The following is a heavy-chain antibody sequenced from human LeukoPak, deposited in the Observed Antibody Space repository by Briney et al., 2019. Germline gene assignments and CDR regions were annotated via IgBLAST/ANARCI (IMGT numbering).Heavy chain of an antibody. CDR1: GFTVSSNY. Sequence: GGSLRLSCAASGFTVSSNYMSWVRQAPGKGLEWVSVIYSGGSTYYADSVKGRFTISRHNSKNTLYLQKNSLRAEDTAVYYCAIRSPDRGDAFDIWGQGTMVTVSS. CDR3: AIRSPDRGDAFDI. CDR2: IYSGGST. D-gene: IGHD5-12*01. V-gene: IGHV3-53*04. J-gene: IGHJ3*02.